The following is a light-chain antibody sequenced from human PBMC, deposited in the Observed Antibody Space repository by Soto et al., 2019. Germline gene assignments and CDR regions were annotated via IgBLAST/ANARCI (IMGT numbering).Light chain of an antibody. CDR1: SSDVGGYSY. J-gene: IGLJ1*01. CDR2: EVS. Sequence: QSALTQPASVFGSPGQSITISCTGTSSDVGGYSYVSWYQQHPGKAPKLMIYEVSNRPSGVSNRFSGSKSGNTASLTISGLQAVDEADYYCTSYTSISLYVFGTGTKVTVL. CDR3: TSYTSISLYV. V-gene: IGLV2-14*01.